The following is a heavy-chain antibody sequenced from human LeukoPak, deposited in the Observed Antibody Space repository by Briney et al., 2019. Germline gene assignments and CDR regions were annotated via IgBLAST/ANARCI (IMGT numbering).Heavy chain of an antibody. CDR3: ARGPPDCSSTSCYAFDAFDI. J-gene: IGHJ3*02. CDR2: VHYSGNT. CDR1: GGSISISSSY. Sequence: PSETLSLTCTVSGGSISISSSYWGWIRQPPGKGLEWVGSVHYSGNTFYNPSLKSRVTISVDASKNQFSLKLSSVTAADTAVYYCARGPPDCSSTSCYAFDAFDIWGQGTMVTVSS. D-gene: IGHD2-2*01. V-gene: IGHV4-39*07.